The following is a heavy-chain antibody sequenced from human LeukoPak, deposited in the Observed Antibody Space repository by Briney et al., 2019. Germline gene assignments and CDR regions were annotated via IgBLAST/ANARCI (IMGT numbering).Heavy chain of an antibody. CDR1: GFTFSSYS. D-gene: IGHD2-2*01. Sequence: GRSLRLSCAASGFTFSSYSMNWVRQAPGKGLEWVSSISSSSSYIYYADSVKGRFTISRDNAKNSLYLQMNSLRAEDTAVYYCAREGRCSSTSCPGYYGMDVWGQGTTVTVSS. J-gene: IGHJ6*02. V-gene: IGHV3-21*01. CDR3: AREGRCSSTSCPGYYGMDV. CDR2: ISSSSSYI.